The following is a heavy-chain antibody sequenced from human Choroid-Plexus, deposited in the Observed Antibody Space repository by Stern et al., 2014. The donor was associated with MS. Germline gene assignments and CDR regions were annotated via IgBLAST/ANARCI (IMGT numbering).Heavy chain of an antibody. CDR3: AKDRQYLTYFFDH. CDR1: GFTFGSCA. V-gene: IGHV3-30*18. D-gene: IGHD2/OR15-2a*01. Sequence: VQLVESGGGLVQPGRPLRLSCVASGFTFGSCAMHWVRQAPGKGLALVAGVSYDGSNKYYADSVKGRFTISRDNSQNTLYMQMSSLRPEDTAVYYCAKDRQYLTYFFDHWGQGSLVTVSS. CDR2: VSYDGSNK. J-gene: IGHJ5*02.